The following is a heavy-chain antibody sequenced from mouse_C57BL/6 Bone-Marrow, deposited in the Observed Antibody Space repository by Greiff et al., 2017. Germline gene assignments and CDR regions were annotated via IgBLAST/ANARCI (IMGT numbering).Heavy chain of an antibody. Sequence: VQLKESGPGLVKPSQSLSLTCSVTGYSITSGYYWNWIRQFPGNKLEWMGYISYDGSNNYNPSLKNRISITRDTSKNQFFLKLNSVTTEDTATYYWARDDRLWGQGTSVTVSS. V-gene: IGHV3-6*01. J-gene: IGHJ4*01. D-gene: IGHD2-2*01. CDR1: GYSITSGYY. CDR3: ARDDRL. CDR2: ISYDGSN.